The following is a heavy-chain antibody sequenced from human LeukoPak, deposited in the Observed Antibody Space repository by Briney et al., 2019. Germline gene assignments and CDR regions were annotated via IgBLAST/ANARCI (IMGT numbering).Heavy chain of an antibody. CDR3: AKEWGSSSSYFDY. D-gene: IGHD6-6*01. V-gene: IGHV3-30*18. J-gene: IGHJ4*02. CDR2: ISYDGSNK. CDR1: GFTFSSYG. Sequence: GGSLRLSCAASGFTFSSYGMHWVRQAPGKGLEWVAVISYDGSNKYYADSVKGRFTISRDNSKNTLHLQMNSLRAEDTAVYYCAKEWGSSSSYFDYWGQGTLVTVSS.